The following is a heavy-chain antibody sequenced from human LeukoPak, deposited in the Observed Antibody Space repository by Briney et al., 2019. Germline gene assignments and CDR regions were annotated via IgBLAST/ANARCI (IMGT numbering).Heavy chain of an antibody. CDR1: GFTFSSYW. J-gene: IGHJ5*02. CDR2: IKQDGSEK. D-gene: IGHD3-10*01. V-gene: IGHV3-7*01. CDR3: ARAYYGSVDWFDP. Sequence: GGSLRLSCAASGFTFSSYWMSWVRQAPGKGLEWVANIKQDGSEKYYVDSVKGRFTISRDNAKNSLYLQMNSLRAEDTAVYYCARAYYGSVDWFDPWGQGTLVTVSS.